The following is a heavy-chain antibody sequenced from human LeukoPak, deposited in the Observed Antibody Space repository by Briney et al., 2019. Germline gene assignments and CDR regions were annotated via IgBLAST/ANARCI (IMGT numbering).Heavy chain of an antibody. D-gene: IGHD4-17*01. J-gene: IGHJ6*03. CDR3: ASRNGDYYYYYMDV. V-gene: IGHV3-20*04. Sequence: GGSLRLSCAASGFKFDEYGMSWVRQAPGKGLEWVSDINWNGGSTGYADSVKGRFTISRDNAKNSLYLQMNSLRAEDTAVYYCASRNGDYYYYYMDVWGKGTTVTVSS. CDR1: GFKFDEYG. CDR2: INWNGGST.